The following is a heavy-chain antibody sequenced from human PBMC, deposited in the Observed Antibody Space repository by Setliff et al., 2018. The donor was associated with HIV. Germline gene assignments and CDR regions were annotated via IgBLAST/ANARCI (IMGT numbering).Heavy chain of an antibody. CDR2: ISAYNGNT. CDR3: AGGYSAAGTLYYYGMDV. D-gene: IGHD6-13*01. Sequence: ASVKVSCKASGYTLTSYGISWVRQAPGQGLEWMGWISAYNGNTNYAQKLQGRVTMTTDTSTSTAYMELRSLRSDDTAVYYCAGGYSAAGTLYYYGMDVWGQGTTVTVSS. V-gene: IGHV1-18*01. CDR1: GYTLTSYG. J-gene: IGHJ6*02.